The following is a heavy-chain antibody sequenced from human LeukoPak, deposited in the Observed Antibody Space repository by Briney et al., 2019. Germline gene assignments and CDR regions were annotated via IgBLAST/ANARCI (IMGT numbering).Heavy chain of an antibody. V-gene: IGHV3-30*02. CDR3: AKEGYSSSYYDY. CDR1: GFTFSSYG. D-gene: IGHD6-6*01. CDR2: IRYDGSNK. Sequence: PGGSLRLSCAASGFTFSSYGMHWVRQAPDKGLEWVAFIRYDGSNKYYADSVKGRFTISRDNSKNTLYLQMNSLRAEDTAVYYCAKEGYSSSYYDYWGQGTLVTVSS. J-gene: IGHJ4*02.